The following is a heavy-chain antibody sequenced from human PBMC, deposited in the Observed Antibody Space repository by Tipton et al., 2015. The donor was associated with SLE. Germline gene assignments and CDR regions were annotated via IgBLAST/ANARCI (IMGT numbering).Heavy chain of an antibody. Sequence: TLSLTCSVSGASVDNYYWNWIRQTPGKGLEWIGYGYISGTTMYNPSLRSRATISLDTSKNQLSLKLTSVTAADTALYFCATQYHDFWSHAFDVWGLGTLVTVSS. CDR2: GYISGTT. CDR3: ATQYHDFWSHAFDV. D-gene: IGHD3-3*01. J-gene: IGHJ3*01. V-gene: IGHV4-4*08. CDR1: GASVDNYY.